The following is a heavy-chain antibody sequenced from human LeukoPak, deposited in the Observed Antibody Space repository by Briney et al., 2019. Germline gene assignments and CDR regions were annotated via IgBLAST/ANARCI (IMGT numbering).Heavy chain of an antibody. CDR1: GGSISSSSYY. V-gene: IGHV4-39*01. Sequence: SETLSLTCAVSGGSISSSSYYWGWIRQPPGRGLEWIGSIFYSGSTYYNPSLKSRVTISVDTSKNQFSLKLSSVTAADTAVYYCARGTPTGGFDYWGQGTLVTVSS. D-gene: IGHD1-1*01. J-gene: IGHJ4*02. CDR2: IFYSGST. CDR3: ARGTPTGGFDY.